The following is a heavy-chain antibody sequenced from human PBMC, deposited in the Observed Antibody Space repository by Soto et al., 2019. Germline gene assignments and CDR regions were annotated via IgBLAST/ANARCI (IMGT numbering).Heavy chain of an antibody. Sequence: SKTLPLSCNLSAGSVSDTSYYWCWIRQSPVKGLEWIANIYFNGNTYYNPSLKSRVTISLDTSKNQFSLKLTSVTAACTAVYYCPRQYLCCFDPWVQGPLVT. J-gene: IGHJ5*02. CDR2: IYFNGNT. V-gene: IGHV4-39*01. D-gene: IGHD2-2*02. CDR3: PRQYLCCFDP. CDR1: AGSVSDTSYY.